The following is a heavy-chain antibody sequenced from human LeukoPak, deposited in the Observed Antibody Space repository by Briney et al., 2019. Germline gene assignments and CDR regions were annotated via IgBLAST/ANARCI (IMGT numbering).Heavy chain of an antibody. CDR3: ARAEYCSSTSCPPFGRDYFDY. D-gene: IGHD2-2*01. CDR1: GYTFTGYN. Sequence: ASVKVSCKASGYTFTGYNMHWVRQAPGQGLEWVGWISTNSGDTNYAEKVQGRVTMTRDTSISTAYMELSRLRSDDTAVYYCARAEYCSSTSCPPFGRDYFDYGRQGTLITVSS. CDR2: ISTNSGDT. V-gene: IGHV1-2*02. J-gene: IGHJ4*02.